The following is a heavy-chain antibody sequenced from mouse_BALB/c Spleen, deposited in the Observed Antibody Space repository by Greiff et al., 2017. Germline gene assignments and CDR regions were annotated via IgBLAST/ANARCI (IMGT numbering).Heavy chain of an antibody. V-gene: IGHV5-17*02. CDR1: GFTFSSFG. CDR2: ISSGSSTI. D-gene: IGHD1-1*01. J-gene: IGHJ2*01. CDR3: ARWGYGSSSFDY. Sequence: EVQLVESGGGLVQPGGSRKLSCAASGFTFSSFGMHWVRQAPEKGLEWVAYISSGSSTIYYADTVKGRFTISRDNPKNTLFLQMTSLRSEDTAMYYCARWGYGSSSFDYWGQGTTLTVSS.